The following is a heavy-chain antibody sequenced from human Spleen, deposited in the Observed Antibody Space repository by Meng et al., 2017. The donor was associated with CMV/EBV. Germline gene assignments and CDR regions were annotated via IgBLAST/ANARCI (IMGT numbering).Heavy chain of an antibody. CDR1: GFTFDDYA. CDR3: TRDSGDYFDY. V-gene: IGHV3-43D*03. CDR2: ISWDGGST. Sequence: GESLKISCAASGFTFDDYAMHWVRQAPGKGLEWVSLISWDGGSTYYADSVKGRFTISRDNAKNSLYLQMNSLRAEDTAVYYCTRDSGDYFDYWGQGTLVTVSS. J-gene: IGHJ4*02.